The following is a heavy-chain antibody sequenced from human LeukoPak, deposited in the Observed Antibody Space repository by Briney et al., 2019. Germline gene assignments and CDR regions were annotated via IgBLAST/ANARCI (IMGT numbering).Heavy chain of an antibody. J-gene: IGHJ4*02. CDR2: INHSGST. CDR1: GGSFSGYY. Sequence: SETLSLTCAVYGGSFSGYYWSWIRQPPGKGLEWIGEINHSGSTNYNPSLKSRVTISVDTSKNQFSLKLSSVTAADTAVYYCAREVLSSWDQEYYFDYWGQGTLVTVSS. V-gene: IGHV4-34*01. CDR3: AREVLSSWDQEYYFDY. D-gene: IGHD6-13*01.